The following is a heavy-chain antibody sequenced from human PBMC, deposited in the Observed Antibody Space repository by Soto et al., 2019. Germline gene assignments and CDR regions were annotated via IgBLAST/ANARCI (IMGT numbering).Heavy chain of an antibody. CDR2: ISSSGSTI. V-gene: IGHV3-48*03. J-gene: IGHJ4*02. D-gene: IGHD5-12*01. CDR1: GFTFSSYE. Sequence: PGGSLRLSCAASGFTFSSYEMNWVRQAPGKGLEWVSYISSSGSTIYYADSVKGRFTISRDNAKNSLYLQMNSLRAEDTAVYYCARVTAGYSGYHWGQGTLVTVSS. CDR3: ARVTAGYSGYH.